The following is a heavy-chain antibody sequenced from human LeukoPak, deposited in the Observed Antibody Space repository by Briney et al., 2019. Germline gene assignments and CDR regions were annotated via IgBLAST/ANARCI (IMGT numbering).Heavy chain of an antibody. CDR2: IYPGDSDT. Sequence: GESLKISCKGSGYSFATYWIGWVRQMPGKGLECMGIIYPGDSDTRYSPSFQGQVTISADKSISTAFLQWSSLKASDTAMYYCARRGYCGGDCYSDYWGQGTLVTVSS. D-gene: IGHD2-21*01. CDR1: GYSFATYW. V-gene: IGHV5-51*01. CDR3: ARRGYCGGDCYSDY. J-gene: IGHJ4*02.